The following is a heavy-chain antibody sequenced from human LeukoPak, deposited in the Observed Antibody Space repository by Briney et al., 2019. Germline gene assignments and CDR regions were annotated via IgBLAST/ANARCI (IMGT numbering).Heavy chain of an antibody. D-gene: IGHD3-22*01. J-gene: IGHJ4*02. CDR3: AADYYASGVPTGD. V-gene: IGHV3-30*03. Sequence: GSLRLSCAASGFTFSTCGMHWVRQAPGKGLEWVAVISYDGSNKYFADSVKGRFTISRDNSKNTLYLQMNSLRAEDTALYYCAADYYASGVPTGDWGQRILVTVSS. CDR2: ISYDGSNK. CDR1: GFTFSTCG.